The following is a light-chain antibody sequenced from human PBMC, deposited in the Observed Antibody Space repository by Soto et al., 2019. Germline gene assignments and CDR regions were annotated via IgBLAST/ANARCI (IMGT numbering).Light chain of an antibody. CDR3: HQYDSSPLT. J-gene: IGKJ4*01. V-gene: IGKV3-20*01. Sequence: EIVLTQSPGTLSLSPGERATLSCRASQSVSSIYLAWYQQKPGQAPRLLIYGASSRATGIPDRFSGSGSGTDFTLTISRLDPEDFAVYYCHQYDSSPLTFGGGTKVEI. CDR1: QSVSSIY. CDR2: GAS.